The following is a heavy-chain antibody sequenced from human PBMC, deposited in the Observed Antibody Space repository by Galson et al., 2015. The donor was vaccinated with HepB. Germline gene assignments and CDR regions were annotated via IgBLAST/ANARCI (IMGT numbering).Heavy chain of an antibody. Sequence: SVKVSCKASGDTFSNYAISWVRQAPGQGLEWMGRIIPFLGVANSAQRFQGRVTITADKSTSTAYMELNTLTSEDTAVYYCARVVPTSGIELDYWGQGTLVTVSS. J-gene: IGHJ4*02. CDR2: IIPFLGVA. V-gene: IGHV1-69*04. D-gene: IGHD2-2*01. CDR1: GDTFSNYA. CDR3: ARVVPTSGIELDY.